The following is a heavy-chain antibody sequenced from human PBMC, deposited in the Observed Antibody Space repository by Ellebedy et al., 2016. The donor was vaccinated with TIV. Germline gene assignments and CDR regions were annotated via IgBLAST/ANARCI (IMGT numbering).Heavy chain of an antibody. Sequence: GGSLRLSXAASGFTFSDYYMSWIRQAPGKGLEWVSYISSSSSYTNYADSVKGRFTISRDNAKNSLYLQMNSLRAEDTAVYYCARDTPGWFDPWGQGTLVTVSS. J-gene: IGHJ5*02. CDR2: ISSSSSYT. V-gene: IGHV3-11*05. CDR1: GFTFSDYY. D-gene: IGHD1-14*01. CDR3: ARDTPGWFDP.